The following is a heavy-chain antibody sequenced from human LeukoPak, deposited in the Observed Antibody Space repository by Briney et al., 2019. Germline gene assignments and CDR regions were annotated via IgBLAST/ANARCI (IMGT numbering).Heavy chain of an antibody. CDR2: IIPILGIA. D-gene: IGHD5-18*01. J-gene: IGHJ4*02. CDR1: GGTFSSYA. V-gene: IGHV1-69*04. Sequence: ASVKVSCKASGGTFSSYAISWVRQAPGQELEWMGRIIPILGIANYAQKFQGRVTITADKPTSTAYMELSSLRSEDTAVYYCATLNVDTAMVFNWGQGTLVTVSS. CDR3: ATLNVDTAMVFN.